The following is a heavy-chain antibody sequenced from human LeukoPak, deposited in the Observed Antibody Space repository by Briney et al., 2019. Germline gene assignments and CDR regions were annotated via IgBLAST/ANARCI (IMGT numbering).Heavy chain of an antibody. CDR3: ARVLKDNSTGYLSAFDI. CDR2: INPNGGGT. J-gene: IGHJ3*02. CDR1: GYTFTGYY. D-gene: IGHD3-22*01. Sequence: ASVKVSCKASGYTFTGYYIHWMRQAPGQGLEWMGWINPNGGGTNYAQKFQGRVTMTRDTSITTAYMELSRLRSDDRAVYYCARVLKDNSTGYLSAFDIWGQGTMVTVSS. V-gene: IGHV1-2*02.